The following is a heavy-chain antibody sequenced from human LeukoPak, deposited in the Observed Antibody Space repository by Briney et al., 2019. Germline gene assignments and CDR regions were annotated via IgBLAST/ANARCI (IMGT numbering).Heavy chain of an antibody. CDR2: ISSSSNTI. Sequence: GGSLRLSCAASGLTFSDYYMTWVRQAPGKGLEWLSYISSSSNTIYYADSVKGRLTVSRDNAKNSLFLQMTHLRAEDTAVYYCARRAMGATSFDYWGQGTLVTVSS. J-gene: IGHJ4*02. V-gene: IGHV3-11*04. CDR3: ARRAMGATSFDY. D-gene: IGHD1-26*01. CDR1: GLTFSDYY.